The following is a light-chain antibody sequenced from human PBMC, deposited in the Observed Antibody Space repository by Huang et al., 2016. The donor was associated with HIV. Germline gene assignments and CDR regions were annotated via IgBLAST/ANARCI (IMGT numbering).Light chain of an antibody. CDR1: QNVKNY. J-gene: IGKJ4*01. CDR3: QQRADRVT. V-gene: IGKV3-11*01. CDR2: DAS. Sequence: EIVLTQSPASLSVFLVDTVTLPCRASQNVKNYLGWYQQKPGQAPKRLIYDASTRPAGIPDRFSAGGSGTDFTLTINSLETEDFAIYFCQQRADRVTFGGGTRIE.